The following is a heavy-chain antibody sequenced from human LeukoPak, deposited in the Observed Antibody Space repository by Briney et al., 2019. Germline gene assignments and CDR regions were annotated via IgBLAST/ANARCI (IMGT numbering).Heavy chain of an antibody. CDR3: ARVNGDYNYYMDV. CDR1: GFTFSDHY. V-gene: IGHV3-72*01. J-gene: IGHJ6*03. Sequence: LPGGSLRPSCAASGFTFSDHYMDWVRQAPGKGLEWVGRTRNKANSYTTEYAASVKGRFTISRDDSKNSLYLQMNSLKTEDTAVYYCARVNGDYNYYMDVWGKGTTVTVSS. CDR2: TRNKANSYTT. D-gene: IGHD2-8*01.